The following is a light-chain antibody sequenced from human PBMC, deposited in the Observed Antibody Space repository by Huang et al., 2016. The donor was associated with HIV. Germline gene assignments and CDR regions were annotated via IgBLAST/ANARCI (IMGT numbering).Light chain of an antibody. J-gene: IGKJ4*01. CDR2: DAT. V-gene: IGKV3-11*01. CDR3: QQRIQWPRLT. Sequence: EIVLTQSPATLSLSPGERATLSCRASQNITSFLVWYRQKPGQAPRLLIFDATNRATGTPARFSGSGSGTDFTLTIHSLEPEDFAVYYCQQRIQWPRLTFGGGTRVEMK. CDR1: QNITSF.